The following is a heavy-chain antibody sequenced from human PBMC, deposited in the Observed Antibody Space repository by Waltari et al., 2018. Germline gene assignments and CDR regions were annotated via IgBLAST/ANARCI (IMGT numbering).Heavy chain of an antibody. D-gene: IGHD3-22*01. CDR2: IRDSGVVT. V-gene: IGHV3-23*01. CDR3: ARHLYSIDYLELDN. J-gene: IGHJ4*02. Sequence: EGHLLESGGGLVQPGGSLRLSCVASGFPFINYARSWVRQAPGEGLEWVSGIRDSGVVTKYADSVKGRFTVSRDNSKNTLYLQLNSLRAEDTAVYYCARHLYSIDYLELDNWGQGTLVTVSS. CDR1: GFPFINYA.